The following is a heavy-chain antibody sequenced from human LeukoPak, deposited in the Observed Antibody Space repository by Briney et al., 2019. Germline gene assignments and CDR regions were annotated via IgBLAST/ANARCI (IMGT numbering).Heavy chain of an antibody. D-gene: IGHD6-6*01. CDR3: ARGRRIAARQYYFDY. CDR1: GYTFTSYD. Sequence: ASVKVSCKASGYTFTSYDINWVRQATGQGLEWMGWMNPNSGNTGYAQKFQGRVTITRNTSISTAYMELSSLRSEDTAVYYCARGRRIAARQYYFDYWGQGTLVTVSS. CDR2: MNPNSGNT. V-gene: IGHV1-8*03. J-gene: IGHJ4*02.